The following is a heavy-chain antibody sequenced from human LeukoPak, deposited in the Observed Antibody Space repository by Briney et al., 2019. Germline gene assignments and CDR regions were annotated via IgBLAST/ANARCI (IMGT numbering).Heavy chain of an antibody. J-gene: IGHJ5*02. Sequence: GESLKISCKGSGYSFTTYWIGWVRQMPGKGLGWMGIIYPGDSDTRYSPSFQGQVTISADKSVSTAYLQWSSLKASDTAMYYCARRGPTNWFDPWGQGTLVTVSS. CDR3: ARRGPTNWFDP. CDR1: GYSFTTYW. D-gene: IGHD5-12*01. CDR2: IYPGDSDT. V-gene: IGHV5-51*01.